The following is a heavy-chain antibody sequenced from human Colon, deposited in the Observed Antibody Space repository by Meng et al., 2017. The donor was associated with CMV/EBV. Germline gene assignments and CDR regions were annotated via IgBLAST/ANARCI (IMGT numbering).Heavy chain of an antibody. D-gene: IGHD2-21*02. CDR3: ASSTAVTAGY. CDR2: ISSSGTTI. V-gene: IGHV3-11*01. J-gene: IGHJ4*02. Sequence: GESLKISCAASGFSFSEYYMSWIRQAPGKGLEWVSYISSSGTTIYYEDSVKGRFTISRDNAKSSLYLQMNSLRAEDTAIYYCASSTAVTAGYWGQGTLVTVSS. CDR1: GFSFSEYY.